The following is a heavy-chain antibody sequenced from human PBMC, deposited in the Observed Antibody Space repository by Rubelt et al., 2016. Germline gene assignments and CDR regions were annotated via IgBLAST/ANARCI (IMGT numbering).Heavy chain of an antibody. D-gene: IGHD3-22*01. CDR1: GYTFTSYA. V-gene: IGHV7-4-1*02. CDR2: INTNTGNP. CDR3: ARAYYYDSSALTWAFDY. Sequence: QVQLVQSGSELKKPGASVKVSCKASGYTFTSYAMNWGRQAPGQGLEWRGWINTNTGNPTYAQGLPGRFVFSLATSFSTASLQFSSLKAEDTAVSYCARAYYYDSSALTWAFDYWGQGTLVTVSS. J-gene: IGHJ4*02.